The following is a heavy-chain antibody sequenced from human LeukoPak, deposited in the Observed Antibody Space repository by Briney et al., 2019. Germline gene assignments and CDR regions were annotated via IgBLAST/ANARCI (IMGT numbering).Heavy chain of an antibody. CDR2: MDPNSGNT. J-gene: IGHJ4*02. D-gene: IGHD2-2*01. V-gene: IGHV1-8*03. Sequence: ASVKVSCKASGYTFTNYDINWVRQATGQGLEWMGWMDPNSGNTGYAQKFQGRVTITRNTSISTAYMELSSLRSEDTAVYYCARVYSTSFNGPFDYWGQGTLVTVSS. CDR1: GYTFTNYD. CDR3: ARVYSTSFNGPFDY.